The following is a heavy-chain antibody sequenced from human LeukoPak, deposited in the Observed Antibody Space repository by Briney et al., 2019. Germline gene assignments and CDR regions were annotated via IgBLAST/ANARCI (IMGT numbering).Heavy chain of an antibody. D-gene: IGHD2-2*02. Sequence: SGPTLVKPTQTLTLSCTFCGFSLSTSGVGVGWIPQPPGKALEWLALIFWNDYTRQTPYVKSRLSITKDTSKNQVVLTMTNIDPVDTATYYCVHAISVDDTRCFDYWGQGTLVTVSS. CDR3: VHAISVDDTRCFDY. V-gene: IGHV2-5*01. CDR1: GFSLSTSGVG. J-gene: IGHJ4*02. CDR2: IFWNDYT.